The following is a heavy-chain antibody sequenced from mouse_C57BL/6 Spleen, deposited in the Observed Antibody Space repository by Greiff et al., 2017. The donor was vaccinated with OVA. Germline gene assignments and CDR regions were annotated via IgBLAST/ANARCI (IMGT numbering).Heavy chain of an antibody. J-gene: IGHJ1*03. D-gene: IGHD1-1*01. CDR2: INPNNGGT. CDR1: GYTFTDYN. V-gene: IGHV1-18*01. Sequence: VQLQQSGPELVKPGASVKIPCKASGYTFTDYNMDWVKQSHGKSLEWIGDINPNNGGTIYNQKFKGKATLTVDKSSSTAYMELRSLTSEDTAVYYGARCTTVVATVDVWGTGTTVTVSS. CDR3: ARCTTVVATVDV.